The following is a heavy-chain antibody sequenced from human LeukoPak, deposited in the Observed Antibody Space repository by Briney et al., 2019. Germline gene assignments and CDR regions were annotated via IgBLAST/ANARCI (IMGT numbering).Heavy chain of an antibody. J-gene: IGHJ6*02. CDR1: GFTFSRYA. V-gene: IGHV3-64*01. Sequence: GGSLRLSCAASGFTFSRYAMHWVRQAPGKGLESVSAISSNGGSTYYANSVKGRFTISRDNSKNTLYLQMNSLRAEDTAVYYCARGSTAMSYYGMDVWGQGTTVTVSS. CDR3: ARGSTAMSYYGMDV. D-gene: IGHD5-18*01. CDR2: ISSNGGST.